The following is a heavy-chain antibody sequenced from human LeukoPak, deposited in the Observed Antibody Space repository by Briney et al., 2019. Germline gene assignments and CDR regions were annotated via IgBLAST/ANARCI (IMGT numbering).Heavy chain of an antibody. J-gene: IGHJ4*02. V-gene: IGHV3-23*01. Sequence: GGSLRLSCAASGSTFSSYAMSWVRQAPGKGLEWVSAISGSGGSTYYADSVKGRFTISRDNSKNTLYLQMNSLRAEDTAVYYCAKFAAGYYDSSGYYAGHYYFDYWGQGTLVTVSS. D-gene: IGHD3-22*01. CDR3: AKFAAGYYDSSGYYAGHYYFDY. CDR1: GSTFSSYA. CDR2: ISGSGGST.